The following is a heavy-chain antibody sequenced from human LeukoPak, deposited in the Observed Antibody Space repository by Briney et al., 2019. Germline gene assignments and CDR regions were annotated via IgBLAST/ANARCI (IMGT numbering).Heavy chain of an antibody. V-gene: IGHV3-48*03. D-gene: IGHD3-16*01. CDR3: TAGGFDY. Sequence: GGSLRLSCAASGFIFSGSEMNWVRQAPGKGLEWVSGISSSGTTRYYADSVKGRFTISRDNANHSLYLQMSSLRAEDTAVYYCTAGGFDYWGQGTRVSASS. CDR1: GFIFSGSE. CDR2: ISSSGTTR. J-gene: IGHJ4*02.